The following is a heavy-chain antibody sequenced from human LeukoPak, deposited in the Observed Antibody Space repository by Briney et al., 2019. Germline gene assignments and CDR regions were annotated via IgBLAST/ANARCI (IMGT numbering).Heavy chain of an antibody. CDR2: MNPNSGNT. CDR3: ARGTSSWYPGDFDY. D-gene: IGHD6-13*01. V-gene: IGHV1-8*01. J-gene: IGHJ4*02. CDR1: GYTFTSYD. Sequence: ASVKVSCKASGYTFTSYDINWVRQATGQGLEWMGWMNPNSGNTGYAQKFQGRATMTRNTSISTAYMELSSLRSEDTAVYYCARGTSSWYPGDFDYWGQGTLVTVSS.